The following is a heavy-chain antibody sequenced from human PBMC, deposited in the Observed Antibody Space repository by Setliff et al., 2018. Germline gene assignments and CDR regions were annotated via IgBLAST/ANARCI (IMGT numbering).Heavy chain of an antibody. V-gene: IGHV1-69*05. CDR3: VRGQGPRTVVAIPFDH. CDR1: GGTFSSYG. D-gene: IGHD3-22*01. Sequence: ASVKVSCKASGGTFSSYGISWVRQAPGQGLEWMGGTIPMFGTTNYARKFQGRVTIITDESTSTAYMELTRLTTDDTALYYCVRGQGPRTVVAIPFDHWGQGTLVTVSS. J-gene: IGHJ4*02. CDR2: TIPMFGTT.